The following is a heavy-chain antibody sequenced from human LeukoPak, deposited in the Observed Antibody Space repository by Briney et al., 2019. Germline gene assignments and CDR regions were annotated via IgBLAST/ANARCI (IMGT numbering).Heavy chain of an antibody. V-gene: IGHV1-2*02. CDR3: ARADSVPAGDYHYWYMDV. CDR1: GFTLTDY. D-gene: IGHD2-2*01. J-gene: IGHJ6*03. Sequence: ASVKVSCKASGFTLTDYIHWVRQDPRQGLQWMEWIKPNGGDTDYAQKLQGRVTMTRDTSISTVYMELSSLRSDDTAVYYCARADSVPAGDYHYWYMDVWGKGTTVTVSS. CDR2: IKPNGGDT.